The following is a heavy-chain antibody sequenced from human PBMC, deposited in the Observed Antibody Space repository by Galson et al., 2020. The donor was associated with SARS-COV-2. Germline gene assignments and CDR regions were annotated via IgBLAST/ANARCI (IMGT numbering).Heavy chain of an antibody. CDR1: GFTFSSYG. CDR3: ARDSGHSSSSFLVY. CDR2: ISYDEVNK. Sequence: QLGESLKISCAASGFTFSSYGMHWVRQAPGQGLEWVAFISYDEVNKDYADSVKGRFTLSRDNSKNTRYLQMNSLRVEDTGVYLGARDSGHSSSSFLVYWGQVTLVTGSS. D-gene: IGHD6-6*01. J-gene: IGHJ4*02. V-gene: IGHV3-30*04.